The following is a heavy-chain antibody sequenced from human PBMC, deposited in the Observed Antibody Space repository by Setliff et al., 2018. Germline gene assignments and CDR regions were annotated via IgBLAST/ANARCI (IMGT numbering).Heavy chain of an antibody. Sequence: GGSLRLSCVASGFTISNYWMAWVRQAPGKGLEWVADIRQDGTNKYYVDSVKGRFTISRDNAKNSLYLQMNSLRAEDTALYYCAREVWNIYDNDNSWSGYSDHWGQGALVTVSS. CDR1: GFTISNYW. CDR3: AREVWNIYDNDNSWSGYSDH. J-gene: IGHJ4*02. CDR2: IRQDGTNK. V-gene: IGHV3-7*03. D-gene: IGHD3-3*01.